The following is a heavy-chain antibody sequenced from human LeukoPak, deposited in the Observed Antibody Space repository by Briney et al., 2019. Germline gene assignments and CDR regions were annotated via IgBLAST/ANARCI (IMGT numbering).Heavy chain of an antibody. Sequence: GGSLRLSCAASGFTFSSYGIHWVRQAPGKGLEWVSFIRFDGNNKYYADSVKGRFTISRDNSKNTLYLQMNSLRAEDTAVYYCARDGDIVVVPAAIVGRYYYYYMDVWGKGTTVTVSS. CDR1: GFTFSSYG. CDR2: IRFDGNNK. CDR3: ARDGDIVVVPAAIVGRYYYYYMDV. V-gene: IGHV3-30*02. D-gene: IGHD2-2*02. J-gene: IGHJ6*03.